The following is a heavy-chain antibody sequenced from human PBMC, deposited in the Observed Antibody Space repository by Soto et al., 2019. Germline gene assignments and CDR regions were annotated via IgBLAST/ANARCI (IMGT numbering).Heavy chain of an antibody. J-gene: IGHJ6*02. D-gene: IGHD3-10*01. Sequence: QLRLQESGSGLVKPSQTLSLTCAVSGGSISSGGYSWSWIRQPPGKGLEWIGYIYHSGSAYFNPSLKSRLIMSVDRSKNQFSLNLSSVTAAATAVYYCARDYGSGVDVWGQGTTVTVSS. CDR2: IYHSGSA. CDR1: GGSISSGGYS. CDR3: ARDYGSGVDV. V-gene: IGHV4-30-2*01.